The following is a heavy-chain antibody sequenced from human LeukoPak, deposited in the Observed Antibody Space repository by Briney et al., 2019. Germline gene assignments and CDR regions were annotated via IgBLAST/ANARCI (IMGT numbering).Heavy chain of an antibody. CDR3: ARAPDFWSGYDY. J-gene: IGHJ4*02. CDR2: IYSGGST. V-gene: IGHV3-66*02. CDR1: GFTVSSNY. Sequence: PGGSLRLSCAASGFTVSSNYMSWVRQAPGKGLEWVSVIYSGGSTYYADSVKGRFTISRDNSKNTLYLQMNSLRAEDTAVYYCARAPDFWSGYDYWGQGTLVTVSS. D-gene: IGHD3-3*01.